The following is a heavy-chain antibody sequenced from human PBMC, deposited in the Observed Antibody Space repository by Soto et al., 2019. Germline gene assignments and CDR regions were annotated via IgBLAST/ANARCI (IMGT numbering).Heavy chain of an antibody. CDR2: INHSGST. CDR3: ARTGYSYAPHFDY. D-gene: IGHD5-18*01. CDR1: GGSFSGYY. V-gene: IGHV4-34*01. Sequence: PSETLSLTCAVYGGSFSGYYWSLIRQPPGKGLEWIGEINHSGSTNYNPSLKSRVTISVDTSKNQFSLKLSSVTAADTAVYYCARTGYSYAPHFDYWGQGTLVTVSS. J-gene: IGHJ4*02.